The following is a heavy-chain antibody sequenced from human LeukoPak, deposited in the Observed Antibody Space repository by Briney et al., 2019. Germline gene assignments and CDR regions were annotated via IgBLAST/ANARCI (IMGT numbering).Heavy chain of an antibody. Sequence: SETLSLTCAVSGYSISSGYYWGWIRQPPGKGLEWIGSIYRSGSTYYNPSLKSRVTISVDTSKNQFSLKLSSVTAADTAVYYCARRGWDTAMDYWGQGTLVTVSS. CDR1: GYSISSGYY. J-gene: IGHJ4*02. V-gene: IGHV4-38-2*01. CDR3: ARRGWDTAMDY. CDR2: IYRSGST. D-gene: IGHD5-18*01.